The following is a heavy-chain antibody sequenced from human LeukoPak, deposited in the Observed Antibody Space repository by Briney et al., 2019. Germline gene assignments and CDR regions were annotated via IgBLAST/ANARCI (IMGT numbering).Heavy chain of an antibody. CDR1: GFSLSTSGMC. D-gene: IGHD3-10*01. CDR2: IDWDDDK. J-gene: IGHJ4*02. CDR3: ARMDMVRGAPGY. V-gene: IGHV2-70*01. Sequence: SGPALVKPTQTLTLTCTFSGFSLSTSGMCVSWIRQPPGKALEWLALIDWDDDKYYSTSLKTRLTIPKDTSKNQVVLTMTNMDPVDTATYYCARMDMVRGAPGYWGQGTLVTVSS.